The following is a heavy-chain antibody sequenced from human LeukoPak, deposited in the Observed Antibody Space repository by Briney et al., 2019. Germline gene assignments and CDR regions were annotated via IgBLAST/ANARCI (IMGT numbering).Heavy chain of an antibody. D-gene: IGHD4-11*01. CDR1: GFTFRTYG. CDR3: AKDPFSNYLEDYYYYMDV. CDR2: IRYDGGNK. Sequence: GGSLRLSCEASGFTFRTYGMHWVRQAPGKGLEWLTFIRYDGGNKYYADSVNGRFIISRDDSKNALYLQLNSLTAEDTAVYYCAKDPFSNYLEDYYYYMDVWGKGTTVTVSS. V-gene: IGHV3-30*02. J-gene: IGHJ6*03.